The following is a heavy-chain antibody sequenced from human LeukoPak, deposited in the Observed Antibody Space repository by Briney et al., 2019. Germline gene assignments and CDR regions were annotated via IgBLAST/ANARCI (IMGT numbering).Heavy chain of an antibody. CDR2: ISPSGRSV. D-gene: IGHD3-10*01. CDR1: GFTFSNYY. Sequence: GGSLRLSCTASGFTFSNYYMSWVRQAPGKGLEWLTFISPSGRSVSYADSVKGRFTIARDNAKKSLYLQMDSLRGEDTAIYYCTRDAGSDFWGQGTLVTVSS. CDR3: TRDAGSDF. J-gene: IGHJ4*02. V-gene: IGHV3-11*04.